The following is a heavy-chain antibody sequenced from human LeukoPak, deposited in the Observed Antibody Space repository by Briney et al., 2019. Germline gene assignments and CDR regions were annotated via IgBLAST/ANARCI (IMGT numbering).Heavy chain of an antibody. J-gene: IGHJ4*02. CDR1: GFSLSDYW. D-gene: IGHD2-15*01. V-gene: IGHV3-74*01. Sequence: GGSLRLSCAASGFSLSDYWMNWVRQVPGKGPVWVSHISPDGRNIAYADSVKDRFTISRDSAKNTLYLQMNSLRVEDTAIYYCVRDGRGRTPYDCWGQGTLVTVSS. CDR2: ISPDGRNI. CDR3: VRDGRGRTPYDC.